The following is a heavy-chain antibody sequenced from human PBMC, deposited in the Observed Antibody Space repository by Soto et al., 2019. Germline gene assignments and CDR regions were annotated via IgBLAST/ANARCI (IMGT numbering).Heavy chain of an antibody. CDR1: GFTFSSYA. J-gene: IGHJ5*02. CDR3: AKDGEGDKLNWFDP. D-gene: IGHD3-16*01. CDR2: ISGSGGST. V-gene: IGHV3-23*01. Sequence: EVQLLESGGGLVQPGGSLRLSCAASGFTFSSYAMSWVRRAPGKGLEWVSTISGSGGSTYYAASVKGRFTISRDNSKNTLYLPMTSLRAEDTPGDYCAKDGEGDKLNWFDPWGQGTLVTVSA.